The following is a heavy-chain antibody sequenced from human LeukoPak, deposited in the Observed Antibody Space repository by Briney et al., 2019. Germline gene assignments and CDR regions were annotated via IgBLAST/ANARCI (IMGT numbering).Heavy chain of an antibody. CDR2: IYNSGST. CDR3: ARQAPHPNMNYYYYYMDV. CDR1: SGSISNYY. J-gene: IGHJ6*03. Sequence: PSETLSLTCNVSSGSISNYYWSWIRQPPGKGLEWIGYIYNSGSTNYDPSLKSRVTISGDTSKNQFSLKLTSVTAADTAVYYCARQAPHPNMNYYYYYMDVWGKGTTVTVSS. V-gene: IGHV4-59*08. D-gene: IGHD2-8*01.